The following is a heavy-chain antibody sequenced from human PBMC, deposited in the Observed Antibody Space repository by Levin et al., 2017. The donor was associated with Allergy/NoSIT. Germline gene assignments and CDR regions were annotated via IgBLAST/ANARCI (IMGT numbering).Heavy chain of an antibody. CDR1: GGSISSGGYY. D-gene: IGHD3-16*01. CDR2: IYYSGST. Sequence: SETLSLTCTVSGGSISSGGYYWSWIRQHPGTGLEWIGYIYYSGSTYYNPSLKSRVTISVDTSKNQFSLKLSSVTAADTAVYYCARVLVWDWFDPWGQGTLVTVSS. V-gene: IGHV4-31*03. CDR3: ARVLVWDWFDP. J-gene: IGHJ5*02.